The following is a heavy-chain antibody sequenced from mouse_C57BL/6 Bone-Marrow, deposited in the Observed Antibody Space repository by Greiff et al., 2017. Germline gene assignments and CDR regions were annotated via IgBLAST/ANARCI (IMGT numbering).Heavy chain of an antibody. J-gene: IGHJ3*01. CDR2: IDPSDSYT. D-gene: IGHD2-4*01. CDR1: GYTFTSYW. CDR3: ARYDYDHLTFAY. Sequence: VQLQQPGAELVMPGASVKLSCKASGYTFTSYWMHWVKQRPGQGLAWIGEIDPSDSYTNYNQKFKGKSTLTVDKSSSTAYMQLSSLTSEDSAVYYCARYDYDHLTFAYWGQGTLVTVSA. V-gene: IGHV1-69*01.